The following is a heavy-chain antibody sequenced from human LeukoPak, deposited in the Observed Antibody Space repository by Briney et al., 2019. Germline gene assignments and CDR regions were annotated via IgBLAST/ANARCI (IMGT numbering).Heavy chain of an antibody. D-gene: IGHD2-2*01. Sequence: SSETLSLTCAVYGGSFSGYYWSWIRQPPGEGLEWIGEINHSGSTNYNPSPKSRVTISVDTSKNQFSLKLSSVTAADTAVYYCARQGDCSSTGCYVRYYYYMDVWGKGTTVTISS. J-gene: IGHJ6*03. CDR2: INHSGST. CDR1: GGSFSGYY. CDR3: ARQGDCSSTGCYVRYYYYMDV. V-gene: IGHV4-34*01.